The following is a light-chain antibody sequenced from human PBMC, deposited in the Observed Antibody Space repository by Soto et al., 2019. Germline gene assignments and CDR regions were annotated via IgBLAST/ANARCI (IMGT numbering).Light chain of an antibody. CDR1: QNISSW. V-gene: IGKV1-5*03. CDR3: QHYNSYSEA. Sequence: RWPQPPPPLFASEGARVPIPCRAPQNISSWVAWYQQKPGKDPKPLIYKASTFKSGVPSRFSGSGSGTEFTLTISSLQPDDFATYYCQHYNSYSEAFGQGTKVDI. J-gene: IGKJ1*01. CDR2: KAS.